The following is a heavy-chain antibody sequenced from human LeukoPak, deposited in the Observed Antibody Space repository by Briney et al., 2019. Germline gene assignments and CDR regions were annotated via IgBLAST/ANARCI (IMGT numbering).Heavy chain of an antibody. Sequence: GGSLRLSCAASGFTFSSYAMSWVRQAPGKGLEWVSAISGSGGSIYYADSVKGRFTISRDNSKNTLYLQMNSLRAEDTAVYYCAKVWDSGYDEDFDYWGQGTLVTVSS. CDR1: GFTFSSYA. CDR3: AKVWDSGYDEDFDY. CDR2: ISGSGGSI. D-gene: IGHD5-12*01. J-gene: IGHJ4*02. V-gene: IGHV3-23*01.